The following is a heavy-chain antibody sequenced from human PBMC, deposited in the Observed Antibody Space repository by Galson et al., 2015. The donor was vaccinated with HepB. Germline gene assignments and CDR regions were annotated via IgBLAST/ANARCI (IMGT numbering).Heavy chain of an antibody. CDR3: ARDYGDYVSEVPSYFDY. CDR2: IIPILGIA. V-gene: IGHV1-69*04. Sequence: SVKVSCKASGGTFSSYTISWVRQAPGQGLEWMGRIIPILGIANYAQKFQGRVTITADKSTSTAYMELSSLRSEDTAAYYCARDYGDYVSEVPSYFDYWGQGTLVTVSS. CDR1: GGTFSSYT. D-gene: IGHD4-17*01. J-gene: IGHJ4*02.